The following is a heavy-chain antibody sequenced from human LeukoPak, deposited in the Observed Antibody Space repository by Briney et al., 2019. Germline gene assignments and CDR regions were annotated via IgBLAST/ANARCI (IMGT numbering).Heavy chain of an antibody. J-gene: IGHJ5*02. CDR3: GRAPNGASISTWFDP. Sequence: SETLSLTCTVSRGSISGYSWSWIRQSPGGRLEWIGYLFYSGDTAYNPSLRTRVTLSVDTSKHQLSLQLRSVTPADTAVFFCGRAPNGASISTWFDPWGQGTQVIV. D-gene: IGHD4-17*01. CDR1: RGSISGYS. V-gene: IGHV4-59*01. CDR2: LFYSGDT.